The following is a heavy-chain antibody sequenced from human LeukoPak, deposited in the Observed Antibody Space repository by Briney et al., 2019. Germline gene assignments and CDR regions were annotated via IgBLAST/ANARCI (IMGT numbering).Heavy chain of an antibody. CDR3: ARGSRGNNYYCSSTSCYPHNWFDP. D-gene: IGHD2-2*01. J-gene: IGHJ5*02. CDR1: GYTFTGYY. V-gene: IGHV1-2*02. CDR2: INPNSGGT. Sequence: ASVKVSCKASGYTFTGYYMHWVRQAPGQGLEWMGWINPNSGGTNYAQKFQGRVTMTRDTSISTAYMELSRLRSDDTAVYYCARGSRGNNYYCSSTSCYPHNWFDPWGQGTLVTVSS.